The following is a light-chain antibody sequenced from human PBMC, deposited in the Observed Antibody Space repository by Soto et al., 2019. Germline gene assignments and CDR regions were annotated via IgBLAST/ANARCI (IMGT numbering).Light chain of an antibody. V-gene: IGLV4-69*01. CDR1: SGHNSYA. CDR2: LNSDGSH. CDR3: QTWSTDIRV. Sequence: QLVLTQPPSASASLGASVKLTCTLSSGHNSYAIAWHQQQPEKGPRYLMKLNSDGSHSNGDGIPDRFSGSSSGAERYLSISILQSEDEADYHCQTWSTDIRVFGGGTKLTVL. J-gene: IGLJ3*02.